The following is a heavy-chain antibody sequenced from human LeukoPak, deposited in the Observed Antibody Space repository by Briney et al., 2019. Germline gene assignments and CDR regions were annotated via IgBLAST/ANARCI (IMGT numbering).Heavy chain of an antibody. Sequence: GSLRLSCAASGFTFSSYAMSWVRQAPGKGLEWVSAISGSGGSTYYADSVKGRFTISRDNSENTLYLQMNSLRAEDTAVYYCAKESGYGGYFDYWGQGTLVTVSS. V-gene: IGHV3-23*01. J-gene: IGHJ4*02. CDR2: ISGSGGST. CDR1: GFTFSSYA. CDR3: AKESGYGGYFDY. D-gene: IGHD4-23*01.